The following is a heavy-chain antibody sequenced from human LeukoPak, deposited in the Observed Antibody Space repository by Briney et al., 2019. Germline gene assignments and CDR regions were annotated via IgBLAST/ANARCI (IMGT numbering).Heavy chain of an antibody. CDR2: ITPIFGTA. CDR3: ARFGPIYGSGSTLYDP. Sequence: GSSVKVSCKASGGTFSSYAISWVRQAPGQGLEWMGGITPIFGTANCAQKFQGRVTITADKSTSTAYMELSSLRSEDTAVYYCARFGPIYGSGSTLYDPWGQGTLVTVSS. V-gene: IGHV1-69*06. CDR1: GGTFSSYA. J-gene: IGHJ5*02. D-gene: IGHD3-10*01.